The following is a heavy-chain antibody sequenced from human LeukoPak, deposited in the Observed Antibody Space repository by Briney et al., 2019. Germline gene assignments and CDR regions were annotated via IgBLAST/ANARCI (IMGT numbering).Heavy chain of an antibody. J-gene: IGHJ2*01. CDR3: ARQGSGYDPYWYFDL. V-gene: IGHV4-61*08. Sequence: SETLSLTCTVSGGSISSGGYYWSWIRQPPGKGLEWIGYIYYSGSTNYNPSLKSRVTLSVDTSKNQFSLKLSSVTAADTAVYYCARQGSGYDPYWYFDLWGRGTLVTVSS. D-gene: IGHD5-12*01. CDR2: IYYSGST. CDR1: GGSISSGGYY.